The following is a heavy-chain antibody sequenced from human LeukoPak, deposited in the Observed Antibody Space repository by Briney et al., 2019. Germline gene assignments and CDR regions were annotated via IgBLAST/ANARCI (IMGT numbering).Heavy chain of an antibody. Sequence: SETLSLTCTVSGGSIGSSSYYWGWIRQPPGKGLEWIGSIYYSRSTYYNPSLKSRVTISVDTSKNQFSLKLSSVTAADTAVYYCARTVVALYYYYYYYMDVWGKGTTVTVSS. CDR2: IYYSRST. CDR3: ARTVVALYYYYYYYMDV. J-gene: IGHJ6*03. D-gene: IGHD2-15*01. V-gene: IGHV4-39*01. CDR1: GGSIGSSSYY.